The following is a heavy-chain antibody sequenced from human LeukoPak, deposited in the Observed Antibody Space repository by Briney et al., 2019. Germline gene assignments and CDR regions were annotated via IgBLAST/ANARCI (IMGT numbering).Heavy chain of an antibody. CDR1: GGSISSYY. CDR3: ARVGYVDIVATTIRGWFDP. CDR2: IYYSGST. Sequence: PSETLSLTCTVSGGSISSYYWNWIRQPPGKGLEWIGYIYYSGSTNYNPSLKSRVTISVDTSKNQFSLKLSSVTAADTAVYYCARVGYVDIVATTIRGWFDPWGQGTLVTVSS. V-gene: IGHV4-59*01. D-gene: IGHD5-12*01. J-gene: IGHJ5*02.